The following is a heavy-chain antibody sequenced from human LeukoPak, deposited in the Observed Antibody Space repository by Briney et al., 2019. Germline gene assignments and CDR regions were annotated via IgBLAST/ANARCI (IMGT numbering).Heavy chain of an antibody. CDR3: ASYTGCSYGRSVY. J-gene: IGHJ4*02. D-gene: IGHD5-18*01. CDR1: GYSISSGYY. V-gene: IGHV4-38-2*02. CDR2: IYHSGST. Sequence: SETLSLTCTVSGYSISSGYYWGWIRQPPGKGLEWIGSIYHSGSTYYNPSLKSRVTISVDTSKNQFSLKLSSVTAADTAVYYCASYTGCSYGRSVYWGQGTLVTVSS.